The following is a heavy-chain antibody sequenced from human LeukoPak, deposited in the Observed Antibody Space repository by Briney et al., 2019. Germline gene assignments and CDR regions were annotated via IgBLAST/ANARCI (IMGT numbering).Heavy chain of an antibody. J-gene: IGHJ4*02. CDR3: ARATDYGESISSLYYYLNL. D-gene: IGHD4-17*01. CDR2: ISSSGSII. Sequence: PGGSLRLSCAAFGFTLSDNYMSWIRQAPGKGLEWISHISSSGSIIYADSVKGRFTISRDNAKNSLYLQMNSLRVEDTALYYCARATDYGESISSLYYYLNLWGQGTLVSVSS. V-gene: IGHV3-11*04. CDR1: GFTLSDNY.